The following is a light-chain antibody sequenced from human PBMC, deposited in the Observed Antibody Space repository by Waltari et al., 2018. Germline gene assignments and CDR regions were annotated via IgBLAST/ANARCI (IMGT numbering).Light chain of an antibody. CDR2: EVS. CDR3: CSYAGSSTFV. CDR1: SSDVGSYNL. J-gene: IGLJ1*01. Sequence: QSALSQPASVSGSPGQSITISCTGTSSDVGSYNLVPLYQQHPGKAPKLMISEVSKRPSGVSNRFSGSKSGNTASLTISGLQAEDEADYYCCSYAGSSTFVFGTGTKVTVL. V-gene: IGLV2-23*02.